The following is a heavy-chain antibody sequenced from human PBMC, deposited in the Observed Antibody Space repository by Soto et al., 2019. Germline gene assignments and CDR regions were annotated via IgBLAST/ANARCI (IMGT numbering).Heavy chain of an antibody. V-gene: IGHV4-59*01. D-gene: IGHD3-3*01. J-gene: IGHJ5*02. CDR3: ARVGDFWSVMSGLDP. CDR2: IYYSGST. CDR1: GGSISSYY. Sequence: SETLSLTCTVSGGSISSYYWSWIRQPPGKGLEWIGYIYYSGSTSYNPSLKSRVTISVDTSKNQFSLKLSSVTAADTAVYYCARVGDFWSVMSGLDPWGQGTLVTVSS.